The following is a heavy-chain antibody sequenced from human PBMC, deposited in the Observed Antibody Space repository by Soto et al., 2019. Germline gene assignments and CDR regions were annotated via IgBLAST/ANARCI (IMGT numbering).Heavy chain of an antibody. Sequence: PWWSLRLSCSASVFTFDDYAMHWLRQAPGKGLEWVSGISWNSGSIGYADSVKGRFTISRDNAKNSLYLQMNSLRAEDTALYYCAKDAGPLLWYYDSSGYYSPRFDPWGQGTLVTVSS. CDR1: VFTFDDYA. CDR2: ISWNSGSI. D-gene: IGHD3-22*01. CDR3: AKDAGPLLWYYDSSGYYSPRFDP. J-gene: IGHJ5*02. V-gene: IGHV3-9*01.